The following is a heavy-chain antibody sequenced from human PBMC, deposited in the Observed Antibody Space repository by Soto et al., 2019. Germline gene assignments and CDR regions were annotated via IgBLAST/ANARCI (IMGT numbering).Heavy chain of an antibody. CDR1: GYTFTSYA. V-gene: IGHV1-3*01. J-gene: IGHJ6*04. Sequence: ASVKVSCKASGYTFTSYAMHWARQAPGQRLEWMGWINAGNGNTKYSQKFQGRVTITRDTSASTAYMELSSLRSEDTAVYYCARDQYFTNVWCYYYSVMDVGGKGPTVPVSS. CDR3: ARDQYFTNVWCYYYSVMDV. CDR2: INAGNGNT. D-gene: IGHD2-8*01.